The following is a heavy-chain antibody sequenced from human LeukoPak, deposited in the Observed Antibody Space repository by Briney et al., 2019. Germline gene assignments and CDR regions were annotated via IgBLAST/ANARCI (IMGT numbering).Heavy chain of an antibody. J-gene: IGHJ4*02. D-gene: IGHD1-26*01. Sequence: GSXRLSCAASGVTFSSYSRNWVRQAPGKGLEWVASISGNSIYIYYADSVKGRFTISRDNAKTSLYLQMNRLRAEDTAVYYCARVLAGAMPFGFDYWGQGTLVTVSS. CDR2: ISGNSIYI. CDR1: GVTFSSYS. V-gene: IGHV3-21*01. CDR3: ARVLAGAMPFGFDY.